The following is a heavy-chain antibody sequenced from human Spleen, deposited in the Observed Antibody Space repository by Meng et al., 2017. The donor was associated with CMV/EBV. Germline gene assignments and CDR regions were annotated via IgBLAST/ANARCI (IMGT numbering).Heavy chain of an antibody. D-gene: IGHD5-18*01. J-gene: IGHJ4*02. CDR3: ARLARGGYSYGEY. CDR2: INPNSGGT. Sequence: ASVKVSCKASGYTFISNGISWVRQAPGQGLEWMGWINPNSGGTNYAQKFQGRVTMTRDTSISTAYLQWSSLKASDTAMYYCARLARGGYSYGEYWGQGTLVTVSS. V-gene: IGHV1-2*02. CDR1: GYTFISNG.